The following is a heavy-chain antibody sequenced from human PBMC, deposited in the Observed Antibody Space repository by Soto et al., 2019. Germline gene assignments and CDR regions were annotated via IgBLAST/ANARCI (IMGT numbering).Heavy chain of an antibody. D-gene: IGHD2-15*01. CDR1: EFTFSSYG. CDR3: ARGSRVEGRLNWFDP. Sequence: VQLVESGGGVVQPGRSLRLSCAASEFTFSSYGMHWVRQAPGKGLEWVSDISNSSKTIYYADSVKGRFTISRDNANNSLYLQMNGLRAEDTAVYYCARGSRVEGRLNWFDPWGQGTLVTVSS. J-gene: IGHJ5*02. CDR2: ISNSSKTI. V-gene: IGHV3-48*01.